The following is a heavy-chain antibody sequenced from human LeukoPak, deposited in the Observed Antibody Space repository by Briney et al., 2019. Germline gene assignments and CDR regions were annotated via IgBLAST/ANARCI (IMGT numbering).Heavy chain of an antibody. Sequence: SETLSLTCTVSSGSISSSSYYWGWIRQPPGKGLEWIGSIYYSGSTYYNPSLKSRVTISVDTSKNQFSLKLSSVTAADTAVYYCARDYVAARPSFNWGQGTLVTVSS. CDR3: ARDYVAARPSFN. CDR2: IYYSGST. J-gene: IGHJ4*02. V-gene: IGHV4-39*07. CDR1: SGSISSSSYY. D-gene: IGHD6-6*01.